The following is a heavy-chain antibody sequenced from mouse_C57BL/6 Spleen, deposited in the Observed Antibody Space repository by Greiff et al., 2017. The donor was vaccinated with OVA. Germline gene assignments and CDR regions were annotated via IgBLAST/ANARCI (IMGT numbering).Heavy chain of an antibody. CDR1: GYTFTSYW. CDR3: ARTSGNYYGSIQFAY. V-gene: IGHV1-55*01. J-gene: IGHJ3*01. Sequence: QVQLQQPGAELVKPGASVKMSCKASGYTFTSYWITWVKQRPGQGLEWIGDIYPGSGSTNYNEKFKSKATLTVDTSSSTAYMQRSSLTSEDSAVYYCARTSGNYYGSIQFAYWGQGTLVTVSA. CDR2: IYPGSGST. D-gene: IGHD1-1*01.